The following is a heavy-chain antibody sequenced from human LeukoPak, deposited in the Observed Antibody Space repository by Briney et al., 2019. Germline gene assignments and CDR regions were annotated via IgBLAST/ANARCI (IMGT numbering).Heavy chain of an antibody. Sequence: KPSETLSLTCTVSGGSISSGNDFWSWIHQPAGKGLEWIGRIYTSGSTNYNPSLKSRATISVDTSKNQFSLKLSSVTAADTAVYYCARVRAAAGTGYYYYYYMDVWGKGTTVTVSS. V-gene: IGHV4-61*02. J-gene: IGHJ6*03. D-gene: IGHD6-13*01. CDR2: IYTSGST. CDR1: GGSISSGNDF. CDR3: ARVRAAAGTGYYYYYYMDV.